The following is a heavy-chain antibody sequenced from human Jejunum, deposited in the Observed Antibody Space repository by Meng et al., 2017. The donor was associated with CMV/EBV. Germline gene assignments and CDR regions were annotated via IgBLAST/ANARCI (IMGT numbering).Heavy chain of an antibody. Sequence: SCTPSGDTPTADFMFWVRQAPGQGLEWMGWINSHSPPPPYPPKFQGRVTMTRDTSISTVYMDLSSLRSDDTADYYCLTYTSSSHSFGPWGQGTLVTVSS. J-gene: IGHJ5*02. V-gene: IGHV1-2*02. D-gene: IGHD6-6*01. CDR3: LTYTSSSHSFGP. CDR1: GDTPTADF. CDR2: INSHSPPP.